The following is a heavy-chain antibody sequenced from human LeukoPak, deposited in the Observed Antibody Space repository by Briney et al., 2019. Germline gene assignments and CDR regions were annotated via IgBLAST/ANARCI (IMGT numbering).Heavy chain of an antibody. CDR1: GFTFSSYG. Sequence: GGSLRLSCAASGFTFSSYGMHWVRQAPGKGLEWVAVIWYDGSNKYYADSVKGRFTISRDNSKNTLYLQMNSLRAEDTAVYYCARDSDSSGYYYSTSFDYWGQGTLVTVSS. D-gene: IGHD3-22*01. CDR3: ARDSDSSGYYYSTSFDY. V-gene: IGHV3-33*01. J-gene: IGHJ4*02. CDR2: IWYDGSNK.